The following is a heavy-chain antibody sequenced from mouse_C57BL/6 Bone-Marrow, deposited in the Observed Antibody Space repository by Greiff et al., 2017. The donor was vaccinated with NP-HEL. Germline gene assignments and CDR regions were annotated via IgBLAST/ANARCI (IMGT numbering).Heavy chain of an antibody. CDR1: GYTFTSYW. Sequence: QVQLKQPGAELVKPGASVKLSCKASGYTFTSYWMQWVKQRPGQGLEWIGEIDPSDSYTNYNQKFKGKATLTVDTSSSTAYMQLSSLTSEDSAVYYCASGDYDGYAMDYWGQGTSVTVSS. CDR2: IDPSDSYT. J-gene: IGHJ4*01. CDR3: ASGDYDGYAMDY. V-gene: IGHV1-50*01. D-gene: IGHD2-4*01.